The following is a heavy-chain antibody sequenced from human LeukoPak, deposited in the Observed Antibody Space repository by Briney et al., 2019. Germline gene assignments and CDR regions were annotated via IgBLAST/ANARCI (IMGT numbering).Heavy chain of an antibody. CDR1: GYSISSGYY. D-gene: IGHD1-26*01. CDR2: IYHSGST. CDR3: ARDSKAEVGATSGFDY. V-gene: IGHV4-38-2*02. J-gene: IGHJ4*02. Sequence: PSETLSLTCAVSGYSISSGYYWGWIRPPPGKGLEWIGSIYHSGSTYYNPSLKSRVTISVDTSKNQFSLKLSSVTAADTAVYYCARDSKAEVGATSGFDYWGQGTLVTVSS.